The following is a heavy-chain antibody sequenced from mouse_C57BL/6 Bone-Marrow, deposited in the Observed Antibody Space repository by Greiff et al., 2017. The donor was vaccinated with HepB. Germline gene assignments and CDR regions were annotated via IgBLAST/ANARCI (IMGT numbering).Heavy chain of an antibody. V-gene: IGHV5-4*01. CDR3: AREGGSDSSGFFAD. D-gene: IGHD3-2*02. CDR1: GFTFSSYA. Sequence: EVQGVESGGGLVKPGGSLKLSCAASGFTFSSYAMSWVRQTPEKRLEWVATISDGGSYTYYPDNVKGRFTISRDNAKNNLYLQMSQLKSEDTAMYYSAREGGSDSSGFFADWGQGTLVTVSA. J-gene: IGHJ3*01. CDR2: ISDGGSYT.